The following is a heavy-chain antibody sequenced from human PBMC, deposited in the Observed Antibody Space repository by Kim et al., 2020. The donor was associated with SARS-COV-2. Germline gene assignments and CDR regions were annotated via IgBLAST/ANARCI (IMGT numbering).Heavy chain of an antibody. CDR1: GGSISSYY. CDR2: IYYSGST. CDR3: ARGCYYYDSSGYYFPWFDP. D-gene: IGHD3-22*01. Sequence: SETLSLTCTVSGGSISSYYWSWIRQPPGKGLEWIGYIYYSGSTNYNPSLKSRVTISVDTSKNQFSLKLSSVTAADTAVYYCARGCYYYDSSGYYFPWFDPWGQGTLVTVSS. V-gene: IGHV4-59*01. J-gene: IGHJ5*02.